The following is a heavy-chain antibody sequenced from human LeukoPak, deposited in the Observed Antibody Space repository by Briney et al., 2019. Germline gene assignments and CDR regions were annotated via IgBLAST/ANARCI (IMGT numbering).Heavy chain of an antibody. CDR2: ISGSGGDT. J-gene: IGHJ4*02. Sequence: GRSLRLSCAASGCTFSTYAMDWVHQAPGKGLEWVSTISGSGGDTYYADSVKGRFTISRDNSKTTLYLEMNSLRADDTAVYYCAAYFDYWGQGTLVTVSS. CDR3: AAYFDY. V-gene: IGHV3-23*01. CDR1: GCTFSTYA.